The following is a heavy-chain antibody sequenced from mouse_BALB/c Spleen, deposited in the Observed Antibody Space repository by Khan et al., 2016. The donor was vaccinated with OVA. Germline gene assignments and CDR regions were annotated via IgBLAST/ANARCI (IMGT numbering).Heavy chain of an antibody. CDR3: IRGGYGGFAY. V-gene: IGHV1S135*01. J-gene: IGHJ3*01. CDR1: GYAFTSYS. D-gene: IGHD1-1*01. Sequence: VQLQQSGPELVKPGASVKVSCKASGYAFTSYSMYWVNKSHGKSLEWIGYIDPYNGGTSYNQKFKGKVTLTVDKSSTTAYMHLNSLTSEDSAVYYCIRGGYGGFAYWGQGTLVTVSA. CDR2: IDPYNGGT.